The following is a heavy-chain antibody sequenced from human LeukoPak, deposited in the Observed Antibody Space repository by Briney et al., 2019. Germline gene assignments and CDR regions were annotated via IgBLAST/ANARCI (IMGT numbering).Heavy chain of an antibody. D-gene: IGHD3-16*02. Sequence: ASVKVSCKASGYTLTSYDINWVRQATGQGLEWMGWMNPNSGNTGYAQKFQGRVTMTRNTSISTAYMELSSLRSEDTAVYYRARGHIMITFGGVIVYPWYMDVWGKGTTVTVSS. CDR1: GYTLTSYD. CDR3: ARGHIMITFGGVIVYPWYMDV. CDR2: MNPNSGNT. J-gene: IGHJ6*03. V-gene: IGHV1-8*01.